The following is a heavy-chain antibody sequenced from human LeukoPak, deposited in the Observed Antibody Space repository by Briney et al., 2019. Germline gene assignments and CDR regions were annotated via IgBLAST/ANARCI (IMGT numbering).Heavy chain of an antibody. CDR1: GARFTNYW. V-gene: IGHV5-51*01. D-gene: IGHD2-2*01. J-gene: IGHJ4*02. CDR3: SRWLGYCSSISCYQPFDY. CDR2: IYPGVSHT. Sequence: GAPLKISCKGSGARFTNYWIGWVRQMPGKGLEWIGIIYPGVSHTRYTPSFQAQVTISADKSLIPAYLQWSSLKASDTAMYYCSRWLGYCSSISCYQPFDYWGQGTLVTVSS.